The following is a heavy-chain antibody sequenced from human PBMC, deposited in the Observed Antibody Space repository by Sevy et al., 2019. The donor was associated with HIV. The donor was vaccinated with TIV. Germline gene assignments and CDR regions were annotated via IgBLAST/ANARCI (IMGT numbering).Heavy chain of an antibody. CDR2: ISSSSTI. Sequence: GGSLRLSCAASGFTFSSYSMNWVRQAPGKGLEWVSYISSSSTIYYADSVKGRLTISRDNAKNSLYLKMNSLRDEDTAVYYCARDFYCSGGSCYTRSRHFDYWGQGTLVTVSS. V-gene: IGHV3-48*02. D-gene: IGHD2-15*01. J-gene: IGHJ4*02. CDR1: GFTFSSYS. CDR3: ARDFYCSGGSCYTRSRHFDY.